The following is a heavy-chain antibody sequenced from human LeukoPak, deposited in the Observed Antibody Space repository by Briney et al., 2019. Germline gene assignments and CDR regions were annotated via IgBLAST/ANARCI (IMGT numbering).Heavy chain of an antibody. J-gene: IGHJ6*02. D-gene: IGHD3-9*01. CDR1: GFIFSSYS. V-gene: IGHV3-21*01. CDR2: ISSSSSYI. CDR3: ARGWLALYYYYYGMDV. Sequence: KTGGSLRLSCAASGFIFSSYSMNWVRQAPGKGLEWVSSISSSSSYIYYADSVKGRFTISRDNAKNSLYLQMNSLRAEDTAVYYCARGWLALYYYYYGMDVWGQGTTVTVSS.